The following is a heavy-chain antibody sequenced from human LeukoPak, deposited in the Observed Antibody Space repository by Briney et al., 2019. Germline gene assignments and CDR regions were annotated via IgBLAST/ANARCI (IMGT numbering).Heavy chain of an antibody. J-gene: IGHJ3*02. CDR1: GFTFSSYW. Sequence: GGSLRLSCAASGFTFSSYWMSWVRQAPGKGLEWVANIKQDGSEKYYVDSVKGRFTISRDNAKNSLYLQMNSLRAEDTAVYYCARVQTYYDFWSGYRGDAFDIWGQGTMVTVSS. V-gene: IGHV3-7*01. CDR3: ARVQTYYDFWSGYRGDAFDI. D-gene: IGHD3-3*01. CDR2: IKQDGSEK.